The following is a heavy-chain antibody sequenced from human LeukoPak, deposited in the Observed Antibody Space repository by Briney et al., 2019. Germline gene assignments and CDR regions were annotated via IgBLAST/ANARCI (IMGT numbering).Heavy chain of an antibody. V-gene: IGHV3-7*01. D-gene: IGHD6-13*01. CDR1: GFTFSTYW. CDR2: IKEDGSEK. CDR3: ALRGYSSSWTALDY. Sequence: PGGSLRLSCAGSGFTFSTYWMSWVRQAPGKGLEWVANIKEDGSEKYYVDSVKGRFTISRDNAKNSLYLQMNSLRIEDTAVYYCALRGYSSSWTALDYWGQGTLVTVSS. J-gene: IGHJ4*02.